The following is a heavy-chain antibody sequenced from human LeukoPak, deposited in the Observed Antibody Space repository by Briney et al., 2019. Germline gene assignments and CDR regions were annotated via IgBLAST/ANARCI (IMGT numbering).Heavy chain of an antibody. V-gene: IGHV1-2*02. CDR1: GYTFTGYY. CDR3: AGDPCPYYYGSGSYGDCSDC. CDR2: INPNSGGT. Sequence: VASVKVSCKASGYTFTGYYMHWVRQAPGQGLEWMGWINPNSGGTNYAQKLQGRVTMTTDTSTSTAYMELRSLRSDDTAVYYCAGDPCPYYYGSGSYGDCSDCWGQGTLVTVSS. D-gene: IGHD3-10*01. J-gene: IGHJ4*02.